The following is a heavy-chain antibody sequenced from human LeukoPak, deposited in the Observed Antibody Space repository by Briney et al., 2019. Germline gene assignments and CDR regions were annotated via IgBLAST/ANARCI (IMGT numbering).Heavy chain of an antibody. V-gene: IGHV1-69*13. D-gene: IGHD3-22*01. Sequence: SVKVSCKASGGTFSSYAISWVRQAPGQGLEWMGGIIPIFGTANYAQKFQGRVTITADESTSTAYMELSSLRSEDTAVCYCARETQYSDYYDSSGSVGAFDIWGQGTMVTVSS. J-gene: IGHJ3*02. CDR2: IIPIFGTA. CDR1: GGTFSSYA. CDR3: ARETQYSDYYDSSGSVGAFDI.